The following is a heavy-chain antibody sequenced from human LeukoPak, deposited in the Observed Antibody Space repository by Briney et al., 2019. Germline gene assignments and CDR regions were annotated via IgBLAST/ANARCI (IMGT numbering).Heavy chain of an antibody. CDR1: GGSISSGGYS. V-gene: IGHV4-30-2*01. Sequence: PSQTLSLTCAVSGGSISSGGYSWSRIRQPPGKGLEWIGYIYHSGSTYYNPSLKSRVTISVDRSKNQFSLKLSSVIAADTAVYYCARVPYYYGMDVWGQGTTVTVSS. J-gene: IGHJ6*02. CDR2: IYHSGST. CDR3: ARVPYYYGMDV.